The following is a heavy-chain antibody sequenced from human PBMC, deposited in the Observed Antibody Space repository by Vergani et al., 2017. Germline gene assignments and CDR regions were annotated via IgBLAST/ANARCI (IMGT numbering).Heavy chain of an antibody. D-gene: IGHD3-10*01. J-gene: IGHJ5*02. Sequence: EVQLLESGGGLVQPGGSLRLSCAASGFTFSSYAMSWVRQAPGKGLEWVSAISGSGGSTYYADSVKGRFTISRDNSKNTLYLQMNSLSAEDTAVYYCAKDSYITMVRGVIGGWFDPWGQGTLVTVSS. V-gene: IGHV3-23*01. CDR2: ISGSGGST. CDR3: AKDSYITMVRGVIGGWFDP. CDR1: GFTFSSYA.